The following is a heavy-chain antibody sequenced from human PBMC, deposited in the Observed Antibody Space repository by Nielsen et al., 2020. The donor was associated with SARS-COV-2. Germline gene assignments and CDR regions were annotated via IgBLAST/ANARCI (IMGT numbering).Heavy chain of an antibody. CDR1: GGSISSGDYY. J-gene: IGHJ4*02. CDR2: IYYSGST. D-gene: IGHD2-15*01. Sequence: SETLSLTCTVSGGSISSGDYYWSWIRQPPGKGLEWIGYIYYSGSTYYNPSLKSRVTISVDTSKNQFSLKLSSVTAADTAVYYCARGRRYCSGGSCYYFDYWGQGTLVTVSS. V-gene: IGHV4-30-4*01. CDR3: ARGRRYCSGGSCYYFDY.